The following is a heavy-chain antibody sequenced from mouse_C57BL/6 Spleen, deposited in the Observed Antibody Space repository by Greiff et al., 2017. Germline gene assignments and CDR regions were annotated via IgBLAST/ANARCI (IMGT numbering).Heavy chain of an antibody. J-gene: IGHJ2*01. V-gene: IGHV14-3*01. CDR1: GFNIKNTY. D-gene: IGHD1-1*01. CDR2: IDPANGNT. Sequence: VQLKQSVAELVRPGASVKLSCTASGFNIKNTYMNWVKQRPEQGLEWIGRIDPANGNTKYAPKFQGKATITADTSSNTAYLQLSSLTSGDTAIYYCARWGTTVVAPNYWGQGTTLTVSS. CDR3: ARWGTTVVAPNY.